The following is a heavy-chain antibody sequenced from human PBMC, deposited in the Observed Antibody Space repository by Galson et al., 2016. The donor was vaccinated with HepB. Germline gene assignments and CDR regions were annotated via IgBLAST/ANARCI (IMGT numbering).Heavy chain of an antibody. Sequence: SLRLSCAASGFTFESYHMQWVRQAPGKGLEWVSGVTGSGATTFYADSVKGRFVVSRDNSKKTLYLQMDSLRADDTALYYCARFGVLSTVYWGQGSLVVVSS. J-gene: IGHJ4*02. CDR3: ARFGVLSTVY. D-gene: IGHD3-16*01. CDR2: VTGSGATT. V-gene: IGHV3-23*01. CDR1: GFTFESYH.